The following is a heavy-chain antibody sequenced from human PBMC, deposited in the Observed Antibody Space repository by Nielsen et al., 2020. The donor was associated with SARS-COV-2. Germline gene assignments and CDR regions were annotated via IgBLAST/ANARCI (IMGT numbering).Heavy chain of an antibody. J-gene: IGHJ3*02. CDR3: ARLYAGRIDAFDI. Sequence: GGSLRLSCAASGFTFSSYAMHWVRQAPGKGLESVSVIHGGGNTYYADSVKGRFTISRHSSNNTLFLQMNSLRAEDTAVYYCARLYAGRIDAFDIWGQGTMVTVSS. V-gene: IGHV3-53*04. CDR1: GFTFSSYA. CDR2: IHGGGNT. D-gene: IGHD2-2*02.